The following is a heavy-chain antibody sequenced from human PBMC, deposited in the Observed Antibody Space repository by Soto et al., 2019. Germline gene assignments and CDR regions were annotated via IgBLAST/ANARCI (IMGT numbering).Heavy chain of an antibody. Sequence: SETLSLTCTVSGGSISSGDYYWSWIRQPPGKGLEWIGYIYYSGSTYYNPSLKSRVTISVDTSKNQFSLKLSSVTAADTAVYYCARGGYGDILTGFDYWGQGTLVTVSS. CDR1: GGSISSGDYY. D-gene: IGHD3-9*01. CDR3: ARGGYGDILTGFDY. V-gene: IGHV4-30-4*01. J-gene: IGHJ4*02. CDR2: IYYSGST.